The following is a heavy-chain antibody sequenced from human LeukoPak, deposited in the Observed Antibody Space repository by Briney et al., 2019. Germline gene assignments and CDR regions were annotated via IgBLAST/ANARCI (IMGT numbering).Heavy chain of an antibody. Sequence: PGGSLRLSCAASGFTFSSYAMSWVRQAPGKGLEWVSGTSGSGGSTYYADSVKGRFTISRDNSKNTLYLQMNSLRAEDTAVYYCAKDYYGSGSYRHFDQWGQGTLVTVS. V-gene: IGHV3-23*01. CDR1: GFTFSSYA. CDR2: TSGSGGST. J-gene: IGHJ4*02. CDR3: AKDYYGSGSYRHFDQ. D-gene: IGHD3-10*01.